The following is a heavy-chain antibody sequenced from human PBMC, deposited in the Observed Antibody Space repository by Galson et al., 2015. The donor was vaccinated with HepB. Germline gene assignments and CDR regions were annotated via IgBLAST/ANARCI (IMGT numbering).Heavy chain of an antibody. Sequence: SVKVSCKASGGTFSSYAISWVRQAPGQGLEWMGGIIPIFGTANYAQKFQGRVTITADESTSTAYMELSSLRSEDTAVYYCARDERGVLMVYAIGHYYSMDVWGQGTTVTVSS. CDR2: IIPIFGTA. CDR3: ARDERGVLMVYAIGHYYSMDV. V-gene: IGHV1-69*13. D-gene: IGHD2-8*01. CDR1: GGTFSSYA. J-gene: IGHJ6*02.